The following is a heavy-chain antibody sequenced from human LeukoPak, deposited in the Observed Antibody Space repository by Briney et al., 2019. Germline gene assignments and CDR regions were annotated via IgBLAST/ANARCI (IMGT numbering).Heavy chain of an antibody. D-gene: IGHD2-2*01. V-gene: IGHV4-59*01. J-gene: IGHJ3*02. CDR3: ALVVPAAIHAFDI. Sequence: SETLSLTCTVSGGSISSYYWSWIRQPPGKGLEWIGYIYYSGSTNYNPSLKSRVTISVDTSKNQFSLKLSSVTAADTAVYYCALVVPAAIHAFDIWGQGTMVTVSS. CDR2: IYYSGST. CDR1: GGSISSYY.